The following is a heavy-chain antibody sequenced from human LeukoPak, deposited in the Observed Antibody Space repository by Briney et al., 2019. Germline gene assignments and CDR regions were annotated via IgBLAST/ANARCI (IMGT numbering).Heavy chain of an antibody. CDR2: ISSSSSYI. Sequence: GGSLRLSCAASGFTFSSYWMSWVRQAPGKGLEWVSSISSSSSYIYYADSVKGRFTVSRDDAKNSLYLQMNSLRAEDTAVYYCARDCSGSTCYGAFDVWGQGTLVTVSS. V-gene: IGHV3-21*06. D-gene: IGHD2-15*01. J-gene: IGHJ3*01. CDR3: ARDCSGSTCYGAFDV. CDR1: GFTFSSYW.